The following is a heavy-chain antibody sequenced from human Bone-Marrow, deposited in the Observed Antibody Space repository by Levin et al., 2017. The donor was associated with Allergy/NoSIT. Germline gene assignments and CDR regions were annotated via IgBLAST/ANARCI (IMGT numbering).Heavy chain of an antibody. D-gene: IGHD3-10*02. CDR3: ARNVPVTDLGY. J-gene: IGHJ4*02. CDR2: IYSVGST. V-gene: IGHV3-53*01. Sequence: HPGGSLRLSCAASGFTVNNNYMTWVRQAPGKGLEWVSLIYSVGSTYYADSVKGRFTISRDSSKNTVYLQMNNLRAEDTAVYYCARNVPVTDLGYWGQGTLVTVSS. CDR1: GFTVNNNY.